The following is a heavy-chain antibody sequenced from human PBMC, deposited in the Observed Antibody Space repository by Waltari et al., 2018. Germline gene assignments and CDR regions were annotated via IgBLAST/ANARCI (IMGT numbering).Heavy chain of an antibody. Sequence: QVQLVESGGGVVQPRGSLRLSCAASGFTFNSYGMHWVRQAPGKGLDWVAFIRYDGSNKYYVDSVKGRFTISRDNSKNTLHLQMNSLSEEDTAVYYCARDPNSSGYPTYFDYWGQGTLVTVSS. CDR1: GFTFNSYG. V-gene: IGHV3-30*02. CDR2: IRYDGSNK. J-gene: IGHJ4*02. D-gene: IGHD3-22*01. CDR3: ARDPNSSGYPTYFDY.